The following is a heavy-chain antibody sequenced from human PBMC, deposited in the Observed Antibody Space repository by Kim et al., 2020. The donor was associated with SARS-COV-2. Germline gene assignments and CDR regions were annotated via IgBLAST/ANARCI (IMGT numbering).Heavy chain of an antibody. Sequence: GGSLRLSCAGSGFVFGKYRMNWVRRSPGKGLEWLASISDEGSYMRYVDSLRGRITISRDNPSNSLYLQINDVRADDTAIYYCARDTWSDAPYNKYMDVWGKGTTVTVSS. J-gene: IGHJ6*03. CDR3: ARDTWSDAPYNKYMDV. CDR2: ISDEGSYM. V-gene: IGHV3-21*01. CDR1: GFVFGKYR. D-gene: IGHD1-1*01.